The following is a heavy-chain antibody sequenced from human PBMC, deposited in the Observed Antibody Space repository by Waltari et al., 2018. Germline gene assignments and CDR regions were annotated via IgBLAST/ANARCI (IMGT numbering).Heavy chain of an antibody. J-gene: IGHJ4*02. V-gene: IGHV4-39*07. CDR1: GGSISSINYY. Sequence: QLQLQESGPGLVKPSETLSLTCTVSGGSISSINYYWGWVRQPPGKGLEWIGTIFYTGNTDYNPSLKSRVTISVAAPKNQFSLRLSSVTAADTAVYYCARALTVTTRVFDYWGQGTLVTVSS. CDR3: ARALTVTTRVFDY. D-gene: IGHD4-17*01. CDR2: IFYTGNT.